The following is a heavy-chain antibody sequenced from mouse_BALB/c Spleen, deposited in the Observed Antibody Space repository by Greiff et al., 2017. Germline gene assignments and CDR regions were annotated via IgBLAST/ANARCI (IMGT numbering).Heavy chain of an antibody. CDR3: ARGGLTMISPYAMDY. CDR2: ISDGGSYT. Sequence: EVKLMASGGGLVKPGGSLKLSCAASGFTFSDYYTYWVRQTPEKRLEWVATISDGGSYTYYPDSVKGRFTISRDNAKNNLYLQMSSLKSADTAMYYCARGGLTMISPYAMDYWGQGTSVTVSS. CDR1: GFTFSDYY. D-gene: IGHD2-4*01. V-gene: IGHV5-4*02. J-gene: IGHJ4*01.